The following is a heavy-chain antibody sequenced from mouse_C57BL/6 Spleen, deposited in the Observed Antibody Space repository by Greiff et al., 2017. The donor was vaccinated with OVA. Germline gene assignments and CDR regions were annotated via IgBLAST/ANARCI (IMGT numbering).Heavy chain of an antibody. CDR3: ARGTTDYYAMDY. Sequence: QVQLQQPGAELVMPGASVKLSCTASGYTFTSYWMHWVKQRPGQGLEWIGEIDPSDSYTNYNQKFKGKSTLTVDKSSSTAYMQLSSLTSEDSAVYYCARGTTDYYAMDYWGQGTSVTVSS. D-gene: IGHD1-1*01. CDR2: IDPSDSYT. CDR1: GYTFTSYW. V-gene: IGHV1-69*01. J-gene: IGHJ4*01.